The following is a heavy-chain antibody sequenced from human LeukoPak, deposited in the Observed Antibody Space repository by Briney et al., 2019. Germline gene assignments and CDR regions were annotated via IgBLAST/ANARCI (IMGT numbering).Heavy chain of an antibody. Sequence: GGSLRLSCAASGFTFSDYYMSWIRQAPRKGLEWVSYISSSSSYTNYADSVKGRFTISRDNAKNSLYLQMNSLRAEDTAVYYCARVLLWFGELLQDAFDIWGQGTMVTVSS. D-gene: IGHD3-10*01. CDR1: GFTFSDYY. V-gene: IGHV3-11*06. J-gene: IGHJ3*02. CDR2: ISSSSSYT. CDR3: ARVLLWFGELLQDAFDI.